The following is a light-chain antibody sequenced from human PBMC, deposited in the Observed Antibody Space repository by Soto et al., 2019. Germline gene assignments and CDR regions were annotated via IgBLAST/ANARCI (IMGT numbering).Light chain of an antibody. CDR2: AAS. Sequence: DIQMTQSPSSLSASVGDRVTITCRASQSISSYLNWYQQKPGKAPNLLIYAASTLQSGVPSRFSGSGSGTDFTLTISSLQPEDFATYYCQQSCSTPRTFGPGTKVDIK. J-gene: IGKJ3*01. CDR1: QSISSY. CDR3: QQSCSTPRT. V-gene: IGKV1-39*01.